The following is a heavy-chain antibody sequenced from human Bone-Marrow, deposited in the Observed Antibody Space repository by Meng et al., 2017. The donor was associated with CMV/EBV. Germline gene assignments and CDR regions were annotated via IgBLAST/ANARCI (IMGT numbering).Heavy chain of an antibody. Sequence: GESLKISCKGSGYSFTSYWIGWVRQMPGKGLEWMGIIYPGDSDTRYSPSFQGQVTISADKSISTAYLQWSSLKASDTAMYYCARTPGFGAPLIAARRGYGMDVWGQGTTVTVSS. CDR2: IYPGDSDT. CDR1: GYSFTSYW. D-gene: IGHD6-6*01. V-gene: IGHV5-51*01. J-gene: IGHJ6*02. CDR3: ARTPGFGAPLIAARRGYGMDV.